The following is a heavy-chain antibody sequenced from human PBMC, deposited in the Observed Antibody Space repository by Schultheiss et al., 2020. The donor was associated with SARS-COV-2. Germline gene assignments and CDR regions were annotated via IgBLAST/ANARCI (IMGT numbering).Heavy chain of an antibody. CDR1: GGSISSYY. J-gene: IGHJ5*02. CDR2: IYHSGSF. D-gene: IGHD6-13*01. Sequence: SETLSLTCTVSGGSISSYYWSWIRQPAGKGLEWIGRIYHSGSFYYNPSLKSRITISVDMSENQFSLKLTSVTAADTAVYFCARAIAAAGIWFDPWGQGTLVTVSS. V-gene: IGHV4-4*07. CDR3: ARAIAAAGIWFDP.